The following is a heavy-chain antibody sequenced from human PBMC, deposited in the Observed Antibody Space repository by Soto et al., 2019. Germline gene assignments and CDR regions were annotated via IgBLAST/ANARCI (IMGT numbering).Heavy chain of an antibody. J-gene: IGHJ6*02. CDR2: ISYDGSNK. Sequence: QVQLVESGGGVVQPGRSLRLSCAASGFTFSSYAMHWVRQAPGKGLEWVAVISYDGSNKYYADSVKGRFTISRDNSKNTLYLEMNSLGAEDTAVYYCAREGGYSYVTYYYYYGMDVWGQGTTVTVSS. D-gene: IGHD5-18*01. V-gene: IGHV3-30-3*01. CDR3: AREGGYSYVTYYYYYGMDV. CDR1: GFTFSSYA.